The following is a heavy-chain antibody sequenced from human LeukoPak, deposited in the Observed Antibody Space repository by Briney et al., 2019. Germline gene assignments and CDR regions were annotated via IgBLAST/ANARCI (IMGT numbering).Heavy chain of an antibody. D-gene: IGHD6-13*01. J-gene: IGHJ4*02. CDR1: GFTFSSYA. Sequence: PGGSLRLSCAASGFTFSSYAMSWVRQAPGKGLEWVSAVSGSGGSAYYADSVKGRFTISRDNSKNTLYLQMNSLRAEDTAVYYCAKDRYSSSWPYYFDYWGQGTLVTVSS. CDR3: AKDRYSSSWPYYFDY. V-gene: IGHV3-23*01. CDR2: VSGSGGSA.